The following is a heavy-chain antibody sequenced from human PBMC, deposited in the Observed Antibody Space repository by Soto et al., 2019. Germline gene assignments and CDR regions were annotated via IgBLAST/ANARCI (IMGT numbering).Heavy chain of an antibody. CDR1: GFTFSSYW. CDR2: INSDGSST. CDR3: APGYYGSGSYYNHPGDY. D-gene: IGHD3-10*01. J-gene: IGHJ4*02. V-gene: IGHV3-74*01. Sequence: GGSLRLSCAASGFTFSSYWMHWVRQAPGKGLVWVSRINSDGSSTSYADSVKGRFTISRDNAKNTLYLQMNSLRAEDTAVYYCAPGYYGSGSYYNHPGDYWGQGTLVTVSS.